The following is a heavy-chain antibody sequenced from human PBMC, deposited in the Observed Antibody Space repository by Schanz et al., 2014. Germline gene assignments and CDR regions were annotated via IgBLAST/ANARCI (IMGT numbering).Heavy chain of an antibody. V-gene: IGHV3-48*02. D-gene: IGHD1-26*01. CDR1: GFTFSSYS. CDR2: ISSSSSTI. J-gene: IGHJ4*02. Sequence: EVQLVESGGGLVQPGGSLRLSCAASGFTFSSYSMNWVRQAPGKGLEWVSYISSSSSTIYYADSVKGRFTISRDNAKNSLYLQRNSLRDEDTAVYYCARGGATRFAYWGQGALVTVSS. CDR3: ARGGATRFAY.